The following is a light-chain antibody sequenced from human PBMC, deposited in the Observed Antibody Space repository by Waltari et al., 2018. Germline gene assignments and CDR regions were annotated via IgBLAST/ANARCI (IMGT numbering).Light chain of an antibody. CDR1: SPTIGAGND. CDR3: QSFDSNLNGGVL. J-gene: IGLJ2*01. CDR2: GNT. Sequence: QSVLTQPPSVSGAPGQRVTIPCTGRSPTIGAGNDVHWYQHLPGTAPKLLIYGNTDRPSGVPDRFSGSKSGTSASLAITGLRAEDEGDYYCQSFDSNLNGGVLFGGGTKLTVL. V-gene: IGLV1-40*01.